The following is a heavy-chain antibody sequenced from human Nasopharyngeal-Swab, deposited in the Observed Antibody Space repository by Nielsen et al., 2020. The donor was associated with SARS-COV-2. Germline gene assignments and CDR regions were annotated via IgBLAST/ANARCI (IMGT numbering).Heavy chain of an antibody. CDR3: AKDHDTIFSFGDY. V-gene: IGHV3-30*02. J-gene: IGHJ4*02. CDR2: IWFDGRNK. D-gene: IGHD3-9*01. Sequence: GGSLRLSCAASGFTFSSYGMHWVRQAPGKGLEWVAVIWFDGRNKYYADSVKGRFTISRDNSKNTLYLQMDSLRAEDTAVYYCAKDHDTIFSFGDYWGQGTLVTVSS. CDR1: GFTFSSYG.